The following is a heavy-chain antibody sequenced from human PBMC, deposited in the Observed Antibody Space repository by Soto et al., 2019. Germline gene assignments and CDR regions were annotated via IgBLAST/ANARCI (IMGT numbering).Heavy chain of an antibody. CDR1: GYTFTGYY. J-gene: IGHJ6*02. Sequence: ASVKVSCKASGYTFTGYYMDWLRHAPGQGLEWMGIINPSGGSTSYAQKFQGRVTMTRDTSTSTVYMELSSLRSEDTAVYYCARESPYDILTGQPYYYGMDVWGQEATGTVSS. D-gene: IGHD3-9*01. CDR3: ARESPYDILTGQPYYYGMDV. V-gene: IGHV1-46*01. CDR2: INPSGGST.